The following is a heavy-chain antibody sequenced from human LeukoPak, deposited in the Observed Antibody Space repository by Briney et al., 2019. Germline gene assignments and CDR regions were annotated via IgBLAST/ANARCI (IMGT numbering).Heavy chain of an antibody. CDR3: AREGFYFSDF. Sequence: GGSLRLSCVASGFTFSSYGMHWVRQAPGKGLEWVANIKQDGSEKTYADSVRGRFTIFRDNAKDSVYLQMNSLRAEDSAIYYCAREGFYFSDFWGQGTLVTVSS. V-gene: IGHV3-7*01. J-gene: IGHJ4*01. CDR1: GFTFSSYG. CDR2: IKQDGSEK.